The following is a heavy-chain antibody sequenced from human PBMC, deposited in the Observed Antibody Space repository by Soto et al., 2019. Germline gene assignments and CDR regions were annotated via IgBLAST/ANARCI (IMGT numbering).Heavy chain of an antibody. D-gene: IGHD3-10*01. CDR3: AKDLDYYGSGSYYAFDY. CDR1: GFPFSTYS. CDR2: ISGSGSST. J-gene: IGHJ4*02. Sequence: PGGSLRLSCSASGFPFSTYSMYWVRQTPGKGLECVSAISGSGSSTYYADSVKGRFTISRDNSKNTLYLQMTSLRAEDTAVYYCAKDLDYYGSGSYYAFDYWGQGTLVTAPQ. V-gene: IGHV3-23*01.